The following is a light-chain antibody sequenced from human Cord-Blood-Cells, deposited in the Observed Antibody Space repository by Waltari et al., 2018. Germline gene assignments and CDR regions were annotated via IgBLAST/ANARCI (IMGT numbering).Light chain of an antibody. J-gene: IGKJ4*01. V-gene: IGKV1-39*01. CDR2: AAS. Sequence: DIQMTQSPSPLSASVGDRVTINCRASQSISRYLNWYQQKPGKDPKLLIYAASSWQSVVPSRFSGSGSGTDFTLTISSLQPEDFATYYCQQSYSTPLTFGGGTKVEIK. CDR1: QSISRY. CDR3: QQSYSTPLT.